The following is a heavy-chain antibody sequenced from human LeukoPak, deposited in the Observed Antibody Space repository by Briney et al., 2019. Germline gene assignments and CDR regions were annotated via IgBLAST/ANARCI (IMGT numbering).Heavy chain of an antibody. V-gene: IGHV3-21*01. CDR2: ISSSSSYI. J-gene: IGHJ5*02. CDR1: GFTFSSYS. CDR3: ARLRSHALGYCSGGSCYAPNNWFDP. Sequence: PGGSLRLSCAASGFTFSSYSMNWVRQAPGKGLEWVSSISSSSSYIYYADSVKGRFTISRDNAKNSLYLQMNSLRAEDTAVYYCARLRSHALGYCSGGSCYAPNNWFDPWGQGTLVTVSS. D-gene: IGHD2-15*01.